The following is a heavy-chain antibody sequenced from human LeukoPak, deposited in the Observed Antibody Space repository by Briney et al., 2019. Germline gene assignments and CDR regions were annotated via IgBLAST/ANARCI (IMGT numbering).Heavy chain of an antibody. Sequence: GGSLRLSCAASGFTFSNAWMSWVRQAPGRGLEWVSSITGDSSYIYYADSVKGRFTISRDNAKNSLSLQMNSLRAEDTAVYYCATEKNYGDYNAYGMDVWGQGTTVIVSS. CDR3: ATEKNYGDYNAYGMDV. CDR1: GFTFSNAW. V-gene: IGHV3-21*01. D-gene: IGHD4-17*01. CDR2: ITGDSSYI. J-gene: IGHJ6*02.